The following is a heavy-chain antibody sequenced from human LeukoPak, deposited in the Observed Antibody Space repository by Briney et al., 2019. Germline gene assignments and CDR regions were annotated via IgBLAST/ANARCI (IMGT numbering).Heavy chain of an antibody. V-gene: IGHV4-4*07. CDR3: ASGGRISAANWFDP. Sequence: SETLSLTCTVSGGSISTYSWRWIRQPAGKGLEWIGRVYPSGRTSYNPSLENRVTMSVDTSKKQFSLKLRSVTAADTAVYYCASGGRISAANWFDPWGQGTLVTVSS. CDR1: GGSISTYS. CDR2: VYPSGRT. J-gene: IGHJ5*02. D-gene: IGHD6-13*01.